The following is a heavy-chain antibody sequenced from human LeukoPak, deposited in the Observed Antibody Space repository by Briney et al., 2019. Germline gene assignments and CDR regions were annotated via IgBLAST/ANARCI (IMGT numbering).Heavy chain of an antibody. CDR1: GVTFSNYA. V-gene: IGHV3-23*01. Sequence: GGSLRLSCAASGVTFSNYAMSWVRQAPGKGLEWVSTITGIGGTTYHADSVKGRFTPSRDHSKNTLYLKMNSLRAEDTAVYYCAEEVGTTYPTFDYWGQGTLVTVSS. CDR3: AEEVGTTYPTFDY. J-gene: IGHJ4*02. D-gene: IGHD1-26*01. CDR2: ITGIGGTT.